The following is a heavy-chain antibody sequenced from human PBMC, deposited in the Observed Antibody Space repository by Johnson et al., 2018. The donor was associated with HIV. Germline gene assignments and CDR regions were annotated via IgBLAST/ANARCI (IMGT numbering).Heavy chain of an antibody. D-gene: IGHD3-10*01. CDR3: ARNRSTMVQMTSHEVFDM. CDR2: IGTAGDT. Sequence: VQLVESGGGVVQPGGSLRLSCAASGITVSSNYMSWVRQATGKGLEWVSAIGTAGDTYYPGSVKGRFTISRENAKNTLYLQMNSLRAEDTAVYFCARNRSTMVQMTSHEVFDMWGQGTMVTVSS. J-gene: IGHJ3*02. V-gene: IGHV3-13*01. CDR1: GITVSSNY.